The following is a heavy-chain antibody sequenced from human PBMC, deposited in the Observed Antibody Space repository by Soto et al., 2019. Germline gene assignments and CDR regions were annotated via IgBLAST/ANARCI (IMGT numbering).Heavy chain of an antibody. J-gene: IGHJ6*02. V-gene: IGHV1-69*01. D-gene: IGHD5-12*01. CDR2: IIPIFGTA. CDR1: GGTFSSYA. Sequence: QVQLVQSGAEVKKPGSSVKVSCKASGGTFSSYAISWVRQAPGQGLEWMGGIIPIFGTANYAQKFQGRVKITADESTSTAYMELGSLRSEDTAVYYCARTQFHGYQYYCNGMDVWGQGTTLTVSS. CDR3: ARTQFHGYQYYCNGMDV.